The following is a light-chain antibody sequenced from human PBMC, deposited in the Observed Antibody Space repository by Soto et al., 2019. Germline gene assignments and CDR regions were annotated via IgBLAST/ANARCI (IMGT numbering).Light chain of an antibody. CDR2: GAS. V-gene: IGKV1-39*01. J-gene: IGKJ4*01. CDR3: QQSYSTLLS. Sequence: DIELTQSPSSLSASVGDRVTITCRASQSISTYLNWYQQKGGKAPKLLIHGASSLQRGVPLRFSATGSGTVLTLPIMTLQPEDFATYYCQQSYSTLLSLGGGTKVDTK. CDR1: QSISTY.